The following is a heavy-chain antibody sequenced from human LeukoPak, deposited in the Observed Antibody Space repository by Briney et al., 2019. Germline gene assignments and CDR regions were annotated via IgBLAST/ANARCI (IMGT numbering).Heavy chain of an antibody. D-gene: IGHD1-26*01. Sequence: GRSLRLSCAASGFAFDDYAMHWVRQAPGKGLEWVSGISWNSGSIGYADSVKGRFTISRDNAKNSLYLQMNSLRAEDTALYYCAKESEYVGAVDYWGQGTLVTVSP. J-gene: IGHJ4*02. V-gene: IGHV3-9*01. CDR3: AKESEYVGAVDY. CDR2: ISWNSGSI. CDR1: GFAFDDYA.